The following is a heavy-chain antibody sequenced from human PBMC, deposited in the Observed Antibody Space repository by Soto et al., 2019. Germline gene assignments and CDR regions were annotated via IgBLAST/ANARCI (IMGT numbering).Heavy chain of an antibody. Sequence: QVQLQESGPGLVKPSQTLSLTCTVSGGSISSGDYYWNWIRQPPGKGLEWIGYIYYSGSTYYNPSLKSRVTLSVDTSKNQFSLKLSSVTAADTAVYYCARQEYYYDSTPRRTFDIWGQGTMVTVSS. D-gene: IGHD3-22*01. V-gene: IGHV4-30-4*01. CDR1: GGSISSGDYY. CDR3: ARQEYYYDSTPRRTFDI. J-gene: IGHJ3*02. CDR2: IYYSGST.